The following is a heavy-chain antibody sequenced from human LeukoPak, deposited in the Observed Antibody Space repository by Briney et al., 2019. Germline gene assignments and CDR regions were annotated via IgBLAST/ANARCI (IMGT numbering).Heavy chain of an antibody. Sequence: SETLSLTCTVSGGSITNYYWSWIRQPPGKGLEWIGYIHYSGSTKYKSSLKSRVTISVDTSKNQFSLKLNSVTAADTAVYYCARGSGVPPHDAFDIWGQGTMVTVSS. CDR2: IHYSGST. V-gene: IGHV4-59*01. J-gene: IGHJ3*02. CDR1: GGSITNYY. D-gene: IGHD7-27*01. CDR3: ARGSGVPPHDAFDI.